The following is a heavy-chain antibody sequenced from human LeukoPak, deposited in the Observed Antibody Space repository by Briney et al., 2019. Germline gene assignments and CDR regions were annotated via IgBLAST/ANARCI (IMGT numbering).Heavy chain of an antibody. V-gene: IGHV3-48*04. Sequence: SGGPLSLSSAASGFTFSSYNKNWGRQAPGKGLEWASYISSSSSTIYYEDAEKGRITISSDNAKNSLHLQKNLLGAEDTAVYYCARDVRWDYWGQGTLVTVSS. CDR3: ARDVRWDY. CDR2: ISSSSSTI. CDR1: GFTFSSYN. J-gene: IGHJ4*02. D-gene: IGHD6-13*01.